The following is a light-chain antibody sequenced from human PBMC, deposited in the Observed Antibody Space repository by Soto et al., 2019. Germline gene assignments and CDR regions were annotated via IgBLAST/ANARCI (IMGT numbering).Light chain of an antibody. CDR2: GAS. CDR3: QQYGSSPGGT. J-gene: IGKJ1*01. V-gene: IGKV3-20*01. CDR1: QSVSSSY. Sequence: EIVLTQSPGTLSLSPGERATLSCRASQSVSSSYLAWYQQKPGQAPRLLIYGASSRATGIPDRFSGSGSGTGFTLTISRLEPEEGAVYYCQQYGSSPGGTFGQGTKV.